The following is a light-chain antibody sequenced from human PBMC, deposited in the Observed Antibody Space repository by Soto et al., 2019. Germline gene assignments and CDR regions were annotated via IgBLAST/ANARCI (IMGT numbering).Light chain of an antibody. V-gene: IGLV1-36*01. CDR3: AVWDDSLNGPV. J-gene: IGLJ2*01. Sequence: QSVVTQPPSVSEAPRQRVTISCSGRRSNVGNNAVNWYQQFPGKAPKLLVYYDDLLPSGVSDRFSGSKSGTSASLAISGLQSEDEADYYCAVWDDSLNGPVFGGGTKLTVL. CDR1: RSNVGNNA. CDR2: YDD.